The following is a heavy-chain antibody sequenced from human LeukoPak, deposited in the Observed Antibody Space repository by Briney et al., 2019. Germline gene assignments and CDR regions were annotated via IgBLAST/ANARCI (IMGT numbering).Heavy chain of an antibody. Sequence: GGSLRLSCAASGFTVSSNYMSWVRQAPGKGLEWVSVIYSGGSTYYADSVKGRFTISRDNSKNTLYLQMNNLRAEDTAVYYCARSSIAAPRHKEYFQHWGQGTLVTVSS. J-gene: IGHJ1*01. CDR1: GFTVSSNY. D-gene: IGHD6-6*01. CDR3: ARSSIAAPRHKEYFQH. CDR2: IYSGGST. V-gene: IGHV3-53*01.